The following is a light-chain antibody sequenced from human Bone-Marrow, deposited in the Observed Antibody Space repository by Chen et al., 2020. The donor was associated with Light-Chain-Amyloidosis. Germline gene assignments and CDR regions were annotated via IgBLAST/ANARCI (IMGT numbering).Light chain of an antibody. CDR3: QVWDRSSDRPV. V-gene: IGLV3-21*02. CDR1: NIGSTS. Sequence: SYVLTQPSSVSVAPGQTATIPCGGNNIGSTSVHWYQQTPGQAPLLVVYDDSDRPSGIPERWSGSNSGNTATLTISRVEAGDEADYYCQVWDRSSDRPVFGGGTKLTVL. CDR2: DDS. J-gene: IGLJ3*02.